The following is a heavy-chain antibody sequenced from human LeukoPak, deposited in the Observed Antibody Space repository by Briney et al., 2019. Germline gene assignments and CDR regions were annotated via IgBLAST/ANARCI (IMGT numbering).Heavy chain of an antibody. CDR1: GFTFSDYY. Sequence: PGGSLRLSCAASGFTFSDYYMSWIRQAPGKGLECVSYISSTGSTIYYADSVKGRFTISRDNSKNTLYLQMNSLRAEDTAVYYCAKFRYSSGSTGWGQGTLVTVSS. J-gene: IGHJ4*02. V-gene: IGHV3-11*04. CDR2: ISSTGSTI. D-gene: IGHD6-19*01. CDR3: AKFRYSSGSTG.